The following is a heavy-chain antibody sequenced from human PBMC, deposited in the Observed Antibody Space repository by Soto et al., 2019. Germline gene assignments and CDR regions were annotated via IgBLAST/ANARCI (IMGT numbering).Heavy chain of an antibody. CDR3: ARGASKTTVWYIWFDT. D-gene: IGHD6-13*01. Sequence: QVQLVQSGAEVKKPGSSVKVSCKVSVGTFTTYPINWVRQSPGQGLECMGGIISKFGTTNYAQTFRGTVTITADEPTSTARIELNNLRSEDTALYYSARGASKTTVWYIWFDTGAQGALVTVSP. V-gene: IGHV1-69*01. CDR1: VGTFTTYP. CDR2: IISKFGTT. J-gene: IGHJ5*02.